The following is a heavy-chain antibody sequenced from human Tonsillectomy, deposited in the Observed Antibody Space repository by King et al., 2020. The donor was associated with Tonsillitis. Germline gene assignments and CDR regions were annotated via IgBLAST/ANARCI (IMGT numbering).Heavy chain of an antibody. CDR3: AKRFGATSGAFDY. V-gene: IGHV3-23*04. D-gene: IGHD3-10*01. Sequence: VQLVESGGGLVQPGESLRLSCAASGFTFSSYAMSWVRQAPGKGLELVSGISNIDDITYYTDSVKGRFTIYRDIYKNTLYLLMTSLRAEDTAVYYCAKRFGATSGAFDYWGQGTLVSVSS. CDR2: ISNIDDIT. CDR1: GFTFSSYA. J-gene: IGHJ4*02.